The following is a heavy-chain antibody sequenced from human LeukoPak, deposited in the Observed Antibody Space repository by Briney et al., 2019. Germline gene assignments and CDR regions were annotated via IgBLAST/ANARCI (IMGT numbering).Heavy chain of an antibody. V-gene: IGHV4-59*01. CDR2: IYYSGST. CDR1: GGSISSYY. Sequence: SETLSLTCTVSGGSISSYYWSWIRQPPGKGLEWIGYIYYSGSTNYNPPLKSRVTISVDTSKNQFSLRLSSVTAADTAVYYCARGIITMVRGVIIYYYGMDVWGQGTTVTVSS. D-gene: IGHD3-10*01. CDR3: ARGIITMVRGVIIYYYGMDV. J-gene: IGHJ6*02.